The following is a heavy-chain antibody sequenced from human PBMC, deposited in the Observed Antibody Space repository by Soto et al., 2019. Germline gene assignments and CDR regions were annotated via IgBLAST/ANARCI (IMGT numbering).Heavy chain of an antibody. J-gene: IGHJ6*02. CDR3: ASTGYGSGSYYNGTAPYYYYGMDV. D-gene: IGHD3-10*01. CDR2: INAGNGNT. CDR1: GYTFTIYA. V-gene: IGHV1-3*01. Sequence: SVKVSCKASGYTFTIYAMHGVGQSPLRGRDGMGCINAGNGNTKYSQKFQGRVTITRDTSASTAYMELSSLRSEDTAVYYCASTGYGSGSYYNGTAPYYYYGMDVWGQGTTVTVSS.